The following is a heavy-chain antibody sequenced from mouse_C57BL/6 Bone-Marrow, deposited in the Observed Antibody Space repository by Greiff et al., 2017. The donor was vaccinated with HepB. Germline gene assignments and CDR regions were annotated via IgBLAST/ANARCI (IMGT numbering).Heavy chain of an antibody. Sequence: QVQLQQPGAELVKPGASVKLSCKASGYTFTSYWMHWVKQRPGQGLEWIGRIDPNSGGTKYNEKFKSKATLTVDKPSSTAYMQLSSLTSEDSAVYYCARLVTTVAYYFDYWGQGTTLTVSS. J-gene: IGHJ2*01. D-gene: IGHD1-1*01. CDR3: ARLVTTVAYYFDY. CDR2: IDPNSGGT. V-gene: IGHV1-72*01. CDR1: GYTFTSYW.